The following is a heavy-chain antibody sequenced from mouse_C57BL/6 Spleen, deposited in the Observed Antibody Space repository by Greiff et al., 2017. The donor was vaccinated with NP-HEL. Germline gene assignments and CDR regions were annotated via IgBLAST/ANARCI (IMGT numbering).Heavy chain of an antibody. V-gene: IGHV1-82*01. J-gene: IGHJ3*01. CDR1: GYAFSSSW. CDR2: IYPGDGDT. D-gene: IGHD2-12*01. CDR3: ERGEAYYRPFAY. Sequence: QVQLQQSGPELVKPGASVKISCKASGYAFSSSWMNWVKQRPGKGLEWIGRIYPGDGDTNYNGKFKGKATLTADKSSSTAYMQLSRLTYVSSAVYFSERGEAYYRPFAYWGQGTLVTVSA.